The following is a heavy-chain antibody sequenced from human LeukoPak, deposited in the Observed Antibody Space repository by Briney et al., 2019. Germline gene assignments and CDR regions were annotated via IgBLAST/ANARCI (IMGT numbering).Heavy chain of an antibody. Sequence: PGGSLRLSCAASGFTFSSYAMSWVRQAPGKGLEWVSAISGSGGSTYYADSVKGRFTISRDNSKNTLYLQMNSLRAEDTAVYYCAKGGQYYDYVWGSPPTHYWGQGTLVTVSS. CDR1: GFTFSSYA. CDR2: ISGSGGST. V-gene: IGHV3-23*01. D-gene: IGHD3-16*01. J-gene: IGHJ4*02. CDR3: AKGGQYYDYVWGSPPTHY.